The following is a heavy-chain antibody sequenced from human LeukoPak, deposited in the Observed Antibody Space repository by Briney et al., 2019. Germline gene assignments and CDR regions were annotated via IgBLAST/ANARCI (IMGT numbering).Heavy chain of an antibody. CDR2: INVNSGDT. J-gene: IGHJ4*02. CDR1: GYTFSAYY. V-gene: IGHV1-2*02. Sequence: GASVKVSCKASGYTFSAYYIHWLRQAPGQGLEWMGWINVNSGDTNSAPNFQGRVTLTRDMSSNTAYMEVTKLTLGDTAVFYCARDGGLDFWGQGTLVTVSS. D-gene: IGHD2-15*01. CDR3: ARDGGLDF.